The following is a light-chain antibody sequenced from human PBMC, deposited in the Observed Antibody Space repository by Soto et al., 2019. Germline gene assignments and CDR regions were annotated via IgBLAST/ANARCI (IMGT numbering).Light chain of an antibody. V-gene: IGKV1-5*03. Sequence: DIQMTQSPSTLSASVGDRVTITCRASQSISSWLAWYQQKPGKAPKLLIYKASSLESGVPSRFSGSGSGTEFTLTISSLQPDDFATYYCQQYNSYPWTFVQVTNLEIK. CDR1: QSISSW. J-gene: IGKJ1*01. CDR2: KAS. CDR3: QQYNSYPWT.